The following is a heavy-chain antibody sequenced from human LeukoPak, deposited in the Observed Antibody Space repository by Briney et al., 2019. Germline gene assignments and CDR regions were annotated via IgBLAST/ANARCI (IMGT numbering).Heavy chain of an antibody. Sequence: PGGSLRLSCAASGFTFSSYWMHWVRQPPGKGLVWVSCINSHGSTTSYADSVKGRFTISRDNAKNTLYLQMNSLRAEDTAVYYCARDGPGTGFYFDYWGQGTLVTVSS. D-gene: IGHD3/OR15-3a*01. CDR3: ARDGPGTGFYFDY. CDR2: INSHGSTT. J-gene: IGHJ4*02. CDR1: GFTFSSYW. V-gene: IGHV3-74*01.